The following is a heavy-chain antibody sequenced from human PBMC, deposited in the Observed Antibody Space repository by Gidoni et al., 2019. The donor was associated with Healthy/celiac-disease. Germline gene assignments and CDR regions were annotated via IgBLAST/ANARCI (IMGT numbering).Heavy chain of an antibody. D-gene: IGHD3-9*01. CDR3: TRSYDILTGYYGYFDY. CDR2: IRSKAYGGTT. J-gene: IGHJ4*02. V-gene: IGHV3-49*03. CDR1: GFTFGDYA. Sequence: EVQLVESGGGLVQPGRSLRLSGTASGFTFGDYAMSWFRQAPGKGLEWVGFIRSKAYGGTTEYAASVKGRFTISRDDSKSIAYLQMNSLKTEDTAVYYCTRSYDILTGYYGYFDYWGQGTLVTVSS.